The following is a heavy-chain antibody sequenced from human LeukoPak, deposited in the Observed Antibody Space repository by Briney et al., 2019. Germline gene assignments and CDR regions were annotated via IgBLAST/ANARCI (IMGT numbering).Heavy chain of an antibody. Sequence: GASVKVSCKASGYTFTGYYMHWVRQAPGQGLEWMGWINPNSGGTNYAQKFQGRVTMTRDTSISTAYMELSRLRSDDTAVYYCARSPYLGTYGYGPWELPLSYFDYWGQGTLVTVSS. V-gene: IGHV1-2*02. CDR1: GYTFTGYY. CDR3: ARSPYLGTYGYGPWELPLSYFDY. CDR2: INPNSGGT. D-gene: IGHD1-26*01. J-gene: IGHJ4*02.